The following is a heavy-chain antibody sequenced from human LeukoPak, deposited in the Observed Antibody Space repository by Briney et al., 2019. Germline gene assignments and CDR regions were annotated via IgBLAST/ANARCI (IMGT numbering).Heavy chain of an antibody. CDR3: ARDLYLLGPESLENWFDP. CDR2: IYYSGST. Sequence: SETLSLTCSVSGGSISSRNYYWGWIRQPPGKGLQWIGSIYYSGSTYYKPSLKSRVTISVDTSKNQFSLKLSSVTAADTAVYYCARDLYLLGPESLENWFDPWGQGTLVTVSS. J-gene: IGHJ5*02. D-gene: IGHD2-15*01. V-gene: IGHV4-39*07. CDR1: GGSISSRNYY.